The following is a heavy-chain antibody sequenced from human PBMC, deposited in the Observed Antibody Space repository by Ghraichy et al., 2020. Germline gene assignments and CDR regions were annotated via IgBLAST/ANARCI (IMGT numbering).Heavy chain of an antibody. CDR2: IYYSGST. D-gene: IGHD2-8*01. Sequence: SETLSLTCTVSGGSISSYYWSWIRQPPGKGLEWIGYIYYSGSTNYNPSLKSRVTISVDTSKNQFSLKLSSVTAADTAVYYCARADRVLMVYAIESEGMDVWGQGTTVTVSS. J-gene: IGHJ6*02. CDR1: GGSISSYY. V-gene: IGHV4-59*01. CDR3: ARADRVLMVYAIESEGMDV.